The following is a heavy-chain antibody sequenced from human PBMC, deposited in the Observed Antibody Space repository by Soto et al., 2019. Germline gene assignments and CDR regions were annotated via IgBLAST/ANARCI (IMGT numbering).Heavy chain of an antibody. V-gene: IGHV3-23*01. CDR3: AKDRRAGGNYGFYSDF. D-gene: IGHD1-7*01. Sequence: EVQLLESGGGLVQPGGSLRLSCVASGFTFSSYGMTWVRQAPGKGLEWVSFSSATGAGTYYADSVKGWFTISRDNSKNTLYLQMTSLRADDTAVYYCAKDRRAGGNYGFYSDFWGQGALVIVSS. CDR2: SSATGAGT. CDR1: GFTFSSYG. J-gene: IGHJ4*02.